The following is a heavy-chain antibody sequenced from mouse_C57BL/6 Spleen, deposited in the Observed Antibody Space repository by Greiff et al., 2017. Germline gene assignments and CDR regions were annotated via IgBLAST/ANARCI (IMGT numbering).Heavy chain of an antibody. CDR2: INPNNGGT. CDR1: GYTFTDYY. J-gene: IGHJ1*03. Sequence: EVQLQQSGPELVKPGASVKISCKASGYTFTDYYMNWVKQSHGKSLEWIGDINPNNGGTSYNQKFKGKATLTVDKSSSTAYMERRSLTSEDSAVYYCARGTGKWYFDVWGTGTTVTVSS. CDR3: ARGTGKWYFDV. D-gene: IGHD4-1*01. V-gene: IGHV1-26*01.